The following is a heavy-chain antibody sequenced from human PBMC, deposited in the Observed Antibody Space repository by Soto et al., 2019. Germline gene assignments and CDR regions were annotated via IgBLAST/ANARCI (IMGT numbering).Heavy chain of an antibody. CDR1: GFTFSSYW. Sequence: GGSLRLSCAASGFTFSSYWMSWVRQAPGKGLEWVANIKQDGSEKYYVDSVKGRFTISRDSAKNSLYLQMNSLRAEDTAVYYCARATNDYGDYVGYWGQGTLVTVSS. D-gene: IGHD4-17*01. CDR2: IKQDGSEK. CDR3: ARATNDYGDYVGY. V-gene: IGHV3-7*01. J-gene: IGHJ4*02.